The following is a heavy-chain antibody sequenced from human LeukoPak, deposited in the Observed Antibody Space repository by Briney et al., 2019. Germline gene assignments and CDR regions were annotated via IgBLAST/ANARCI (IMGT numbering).Heavy chain of an antibody. CDR1: GFTFSSHA. D-gene: IGHD2-2*02. Sequence: PGRSLRLSCAASGFTFSSHAMHWVRQAPGKGLEWVAFISDDGSNKYYADSVKGRFTISRDNSKNTLYLQMSSLRAEDTTVYYCAKDIGSSIPYYFDYWGQGTLVTVSS. CDR3: AKDIGSSIPYYFDY. V-gene: IGHV3-30*18. J-gene: IGHJ4*02. CDR2: ISDDGSNK.